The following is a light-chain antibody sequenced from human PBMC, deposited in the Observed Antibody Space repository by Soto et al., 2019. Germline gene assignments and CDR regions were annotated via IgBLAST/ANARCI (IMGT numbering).Light chain of an antibody. V-gene: IGKV3-20*01. CDR3: QQYGSSPYT. J-gene: IGKJ2*01. Sequence: EIVLTQSPGTLSLSPGERATLSCRASQSVRNSYLAWYQQKPGQAPRLLIYGASGRATGIPDRFSGSRSGTDLTLTISRLEPEAYAVYYCQQYGSSPYTFGQGTKLEI. CDR2: GAS. CDR1: QSVRNSY.